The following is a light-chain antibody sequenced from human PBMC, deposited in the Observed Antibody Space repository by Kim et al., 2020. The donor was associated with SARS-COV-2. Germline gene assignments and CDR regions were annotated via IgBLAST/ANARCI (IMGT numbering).Light chain of an antibody. Sequence: ASVGDRVTITCRARQGIRNDLGWYQQKPGKAPKLLIYDASSLQSGVPSRFSGSGSGTDFTLTISSLQPEDFATYYCLQDYNYPWTFGQGTKVEIK. CDR1: QGIRND. CDR3: LQDYNYPWT. V-gene: IGKV1-6*01. J-gene: IGKJ1*01. CDR2: DAS.